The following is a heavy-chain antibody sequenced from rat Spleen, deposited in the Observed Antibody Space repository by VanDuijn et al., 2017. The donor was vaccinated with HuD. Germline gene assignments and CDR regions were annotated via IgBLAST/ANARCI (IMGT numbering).Heavy chain of an antibody. CDR3: TRQKNYAAY. Sequence: EVQLVESGGGLVQPGRSLKLSCVGSGFTFNDYWMTWIRQAPGKGLEWIASISDTGGSTYYADSVRGRFTISRDNAKSTLYLQMNSLRSEDTATYYCTRQKNYAAYWGQGTLVTVSS. J-gene: IGHJ3*01. D-gene: IGHD1-1*01. CDR2: ISDTGGST. V-gene: IGHV5-31*01. CDR1: GFTFNDYW.